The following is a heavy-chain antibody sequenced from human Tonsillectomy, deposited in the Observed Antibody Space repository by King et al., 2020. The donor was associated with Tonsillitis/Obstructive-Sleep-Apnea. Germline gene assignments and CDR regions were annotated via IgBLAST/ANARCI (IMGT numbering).Heavy chain of an antibody. D-gene: IGHD2-2*01. CDR3: ARGFVVVPAAGYFDL. CDR2: INHSGST. J-gene: IGHJ2*01. CDR1: GGSFSGYY. Sequence: VQLQQWGAGLLKPSETLSLTCAVYGGSFSGYYWSWIRQPPGKGLEWIGEINHSGSTNYNPSLKSRVTISVDTSKNQFSLKLSSVTAADTAVYYCARGFVVVPAAGYFDLWGRGTLVTVSS. V-gene: IGHV4-34*01.